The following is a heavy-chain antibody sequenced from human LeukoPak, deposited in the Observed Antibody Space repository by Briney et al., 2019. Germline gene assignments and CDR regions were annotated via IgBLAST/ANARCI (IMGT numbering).Heavy chain of an antibody. CDR3: ARDPSAAAGFFDF. J-gene: IGHJ4*02. CDR1: GGSIRSYY. CDR2: VYSSGST. Sequence: SETLPLTCSVSGGSIRSYYWSWTRQSPGKGLEWLGCVYSSGSTKYNPSLKSRVTISVDTSKNQFALKLSSVTAADTAVYYCARDPSAAAGFFDFWGQGTLVTVSS. D-gene: IGHD6-13*01. V-gene: IGHV4-59*01.